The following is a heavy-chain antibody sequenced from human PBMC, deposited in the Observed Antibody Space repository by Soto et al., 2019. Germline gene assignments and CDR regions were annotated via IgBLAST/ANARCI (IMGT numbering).Heavy chain of an antibody. J-gene: IGHJ6*02. CDR3: SADRPDIGVGWWV. CDR1: GSGFISSG. CDR2: IVVASGQT. Sequence: SVKVSYKASGSGFISSGIQWVRQAHGQRLEWIGWIVVASGQTNYAQNFRGRVAITRDTSTATAYIELTGLTSEDTAVYFCSADRPDIGVGWWVWGQGTTVTVSS. V-gene: IGHV1-58*02. D-gene: IGHD2-15*01.